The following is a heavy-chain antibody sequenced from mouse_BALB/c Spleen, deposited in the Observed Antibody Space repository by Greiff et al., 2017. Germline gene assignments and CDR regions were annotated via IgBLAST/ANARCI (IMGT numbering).Heavy chain of an antibody. Sequence: EVQLQQSGPGLVKPSQSLSLTCTVTGYSITSDYAWNWIRQFPGNKLEWMGYISYSGSTSYNPSLKSRISITRDTSKNQFFLQLNSVTTEDTATYYCARVVSYAMDYWGQGTSVTVSS. V-gene: IGHV3-2*02. CDR2: ISYSGST. J-gene: IGHJ4*01. CDR3: ARVVSYAMDY. CDR1: GYSITSDYA.